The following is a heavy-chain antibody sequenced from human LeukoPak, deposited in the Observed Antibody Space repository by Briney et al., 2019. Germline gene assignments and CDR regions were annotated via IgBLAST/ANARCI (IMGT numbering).Heavy chain of an antibody. Sequence: GASVRVSCKASGYTFTDYYIHWVRQAPGQGPEWMGWINSNTGDTKYAQKFQDRVTLTQDTSISTAYMELRRLESDDTAVFYCARGRWLQLWGDYWGEGTPLTVSS. J-gene: IGHJ4*02. CDR2: INSNTGDT. V-gene: IGHV1-2*02. CDR1: GYTFTDYY. D-gene: IGHD5-18*01. CDR3: ARGRWLQLWGDY.